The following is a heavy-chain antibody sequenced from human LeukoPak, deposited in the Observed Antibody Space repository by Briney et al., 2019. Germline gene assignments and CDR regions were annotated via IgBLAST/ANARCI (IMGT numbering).Heavy chain of an antibody. Sequence: PSETLSLTCTVSGGSISSYYWSWIRQPPGKGLEWIGYIYTSGSTNYNPSLKSRVTISVDTSKNQFSLKLSSVTAADTAVYYCARHQGDYYSGNWFDPWGQGTLVTVSS. D-gene: IGHD4-17*01. CDR2: IYTSGST. V-gene: IGHV4-4*09. CDR1: GGSISSYY. CDR3: ARHQGDYYSGNWFDP. J-gene: IGHJ5*02.